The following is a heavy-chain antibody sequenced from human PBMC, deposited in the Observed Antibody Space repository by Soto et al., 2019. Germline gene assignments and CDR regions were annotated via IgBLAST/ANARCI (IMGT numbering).Heavy chain of an antibody. Sequence: GGSLSLSCAASGFTFIDYAMTWVRQAPGKGLEWVSHTSGNGGSTYYADSVKGRFTISRDNSRDTMHLQMNSLRAEDTALYYCTRTLFIAARGVEPFDYWGQGALVTVSS. CDR3: TRTLFIAARGVEPFDY. CDR1: GFTFIDYA. D-gene: IGHD6-6*01. V-gene: IGHV3-23*01. CDR2: TSGNGGST. J-gene: IGHJ4*02.